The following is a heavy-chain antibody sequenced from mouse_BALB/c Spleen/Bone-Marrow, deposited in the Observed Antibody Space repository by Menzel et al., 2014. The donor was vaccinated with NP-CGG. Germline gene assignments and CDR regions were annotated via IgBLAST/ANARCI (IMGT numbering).Heavy chain of an antibody. CDR1: GFAFSSYD. D-gene: IGHD1-1*01. CDR2: ISSGGGST. CDR3: AREVLRDYFDY. V-gene: IGHV5-12-1*01. Sequence: DVHLVESGGGLVKPGGSLKLSCAASGFAFSSYDMSWVRQTPEKRLEWVTYISSGGGSTYYLDTVKGRFTISRDNAKNTLYLQMSSLKSEDTAMYYCAREVLRDYFDYWGQGTTLTVSS. J-gene: IGHJ2*01.